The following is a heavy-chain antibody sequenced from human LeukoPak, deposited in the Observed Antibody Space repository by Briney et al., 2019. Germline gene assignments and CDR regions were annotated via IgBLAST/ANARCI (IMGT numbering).Heavy chain of an antibody. CDR2: INPSGGST. CDR1: GYTFTSYY. CDR3: ARNWADSLLLAAHWYFDL. J-gene: IGHJ2*01. D-gene: IGHD6-6*01. V-gene: IGHV1-46*01. Sequence: ASVKVSCKASGYTFTSYYMHWVRQAPGQGLEWMGIINPSGGSTSYAQKFQGRVTMTRDTSTSTVYMELSSLRSEDTAVYYCARNWADSLLLAAHWYFDLWGRGTLVTVSS.